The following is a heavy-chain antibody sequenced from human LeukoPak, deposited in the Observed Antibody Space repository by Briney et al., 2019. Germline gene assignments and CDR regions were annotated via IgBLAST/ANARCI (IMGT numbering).Heavy chain of an antibody. CDR3: ARLERKTYYYDSSGYRNDAFDI. CDR1: GYTFTGYY. J-gene: IGHJ3*02. Sequence: ASVKVSCKASGYTFTGYYMHWVRQAPGQGLEWMGWINPNSGGTNYAQKFQGRVTMTRDTSISTAYMELSRLRSDDTAVYYCARLERKTYYYDSSGYRNDAFDIWGQGTMVTVSS. CDR2: INPNSGGT. D-gene: IGHD3-22*01. V-gene: IGHV1-2*02.